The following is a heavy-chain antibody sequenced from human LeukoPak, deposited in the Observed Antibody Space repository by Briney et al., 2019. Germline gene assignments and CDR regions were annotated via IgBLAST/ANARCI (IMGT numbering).Heavy chain of an antibody. V-gene: IGHV1-69*05. CDR2: IIPIFGTA. Sequence: SVKVSCKASGGTFSSYAISWVRQAPGQGLEWMGRIIPIFGTANYAQEFQGRVTITTDESTSTAYMELSSLRSEDTAVYYCARDVWEMATTPHFDYWGQGTLVTVSS. D-gene: IGHD5-24*01. CDR3: ARDVWEMATTPHFDY. CDR1: GGTFSSYA. J-gene: IGHJ4*02.